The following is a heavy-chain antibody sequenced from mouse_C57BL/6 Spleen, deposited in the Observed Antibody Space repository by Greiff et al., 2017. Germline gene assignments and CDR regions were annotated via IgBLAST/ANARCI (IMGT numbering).Heavy chain of an antibody. D-gene: IGHD2-1*01. J-gene: IGHJ1*03. CDR2: IYPGDGAH. CDR1: GYAFSSYW. CDR3: AREAYGNYGYFDV. V-gene: IGHV1-80*01. Sequence: QVKLQQSGAELVKPGASVKISCKASGYAFSSYWMNWVKPRPGKGLEWIGQIYPGDGAHKYNGKFQGKANLTADKSSSTAYMQLSSLTSEDSAVYFCAREAYGNYGYFDVWGTGTTGTVSS.